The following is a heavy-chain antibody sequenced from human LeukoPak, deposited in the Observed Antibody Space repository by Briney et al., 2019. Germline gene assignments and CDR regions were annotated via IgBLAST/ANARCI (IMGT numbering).Heavy chain of an antibody. CDR3: AVSPNCGGDCYFNYYYMDV. J-gene: IGHJ6*03. CDR2: IYHSGST. D-gene: IGHD2-21*01. V-gene: IGHV4-38-2*01. Sequence: ETLSLTCAVSGYSISSGYYWGWIRQPPGKGLEWIGSIYHSGSTYYNPSLKRRVTISVDTSKNQFSLNLSSVTAADTAVYYCAVSPNCGGDCYFNYYYMDVWGKGTTVTVSS. CDR1: GYSISSGYY.